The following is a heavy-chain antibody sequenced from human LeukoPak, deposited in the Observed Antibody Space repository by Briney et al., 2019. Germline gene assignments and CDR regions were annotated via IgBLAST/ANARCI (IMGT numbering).Heavy chain of an antibody. V-gene: IGHV3-7*01. CDR2: INQDGSEK. J-gene: IGHJ5*02. Sequence: GGSLRLSCAASGFTFSSYWMSWVRQAPGKGLEWVANINQDGSEKYYVDPVKGRFTISRDNAKNSLYLQVNSLRAEDAAVYYCARDVATISNWFDPWGQGTLVTVSS. CDR3: ARDVATISNWFDP. CDR1: GFTFSSYW. D-gene: IGHD5-24*01.